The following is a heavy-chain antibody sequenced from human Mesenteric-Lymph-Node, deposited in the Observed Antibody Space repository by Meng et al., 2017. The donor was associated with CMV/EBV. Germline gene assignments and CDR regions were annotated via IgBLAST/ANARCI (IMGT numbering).Heavy chain of an antibody. Sequence: GSLRLSCAASGFTFSNYWMSWVRQAPGKGLEWVANIKQDGSEKYYVDSVKGRFTISRDNAKNSLYLQMNSLRAEDTAVYYCARDSSWFDPWGQGTLVTVSS. J-gene: IGHJ5*02. CDR2: IKQDGSEK. D-gene: IGHD2-2*01. V-gene: IGHV3-7*01. CDR3: ARDSSWFDP. CDR1: GFTFSNYW.